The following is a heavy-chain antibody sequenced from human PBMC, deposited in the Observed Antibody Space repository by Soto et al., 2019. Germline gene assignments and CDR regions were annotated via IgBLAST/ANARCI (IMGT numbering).Heavy chain of an antibody. J-gene: IGHJ4*02. CDR3: ARDYASRIGGSGNGFDY. D-gene: IGHD1-26*01. CDR2: IYYSGIT. V-gene: IGHV4-61*01. Sequence: QVQLQESGPGLVKPSETLSLTCTVSGGSVSSGSYYWSWIRQPPGKGLEWIGYIYYSGITDYNPSLKSRVTISVDTSKNQFSLKLNSVTAADTAVYYCARDYASRIGGSGNGFDYWGQGTLVTVSS. CDR1: GGSVSSGSYY.